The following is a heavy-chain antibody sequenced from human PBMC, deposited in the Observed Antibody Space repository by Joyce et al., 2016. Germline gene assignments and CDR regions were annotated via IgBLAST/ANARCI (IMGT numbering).Heavy chain of an antibody. J-gene: IGHJ2*01. CDR3: ARGPPSSGSYYTYWYFDL. V-gene: IGHV4-59*01. CDR2: TYYTWRT. D-gene: IGHD1-26*01. Sequence: QVQLQESGPGLVKPSETLSLTCTVSGGSISSSYWSWIRQPPGNGLEWIGYTYYTWRTNFNPSLKSRVTISVDTSKNQFSLNLTSVAAADTAVYYCARGPPSSGSYYTYWYFDLWGRGTLVTVSS. CDR1: GGSISSSY.